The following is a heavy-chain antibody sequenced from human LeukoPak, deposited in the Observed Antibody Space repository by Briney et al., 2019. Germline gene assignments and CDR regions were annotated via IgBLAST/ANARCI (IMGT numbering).Heavy chain of an antibody. V-gene: IGHV3-23*01. D-gene: IGHD2-8*02. Sequence: GGSLRLSCEASGFTFTTYAMSWVRQAPGKGLQWVSGISSGDSSTYYTDSVKGRFTISRDNSKNTLYLQINSLRAEDTAVYYCAKCMSGSGVCLNFDSWGQEILVTVSS. CDR2: ISSGDSST. CDR1: GFTFTTYA. J-gene: IGHJ4*02. CDR3: AKCMSGSGVCLNFDS.